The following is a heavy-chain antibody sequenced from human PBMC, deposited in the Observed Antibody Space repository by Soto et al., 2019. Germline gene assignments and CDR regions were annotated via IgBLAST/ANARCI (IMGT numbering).Heavy chain of an antibody. D-gene: IGHD6-19*01. CDR1: GGSISGGGYY. J-gene: IGHJ4*02. V-gene: IGHV4-61*08. Sequence: TSETLSLTCTVSGGSISGGGYYWSWIRQPPGKGLEWIGYIYYSGSTNYNPSLKSRVTISVDTSKNQFSLKLSSVTAADTAVYYCARSHGYSSGWYYFDYWGQGTLVTVSS. CDR2: IYYSGST. CDR3: ARSHGYSSGWYYFDY.